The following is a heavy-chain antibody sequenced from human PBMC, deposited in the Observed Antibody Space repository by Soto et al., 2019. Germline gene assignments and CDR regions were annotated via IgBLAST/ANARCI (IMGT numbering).Heavy chain of an antibody. CDR2: IFNSGTT. D-gene: IGHD1-26*01. J-gene: IGHJ4*02. V-gene: IGHV4-31*02. Sequence: QVQLQESGPGLVKPSQTLSLTCSVSGASTVSHYHWTWIRQPPGKGLEWMGYIFNSGTTFYNPSLTSRLSISMDTSGNHFSLELRSVTAADTAVYCCALALGPTPWLDYWGQGTLVTVSS. CDR3: ALALGPTPWLDY. CDR1: GASTVSHYH.